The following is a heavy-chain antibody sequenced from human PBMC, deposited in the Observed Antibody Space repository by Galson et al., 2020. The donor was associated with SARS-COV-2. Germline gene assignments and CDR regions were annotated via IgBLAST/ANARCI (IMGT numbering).Heavy chain of an antibody. J-gene: IGHJ4*02. V-gene: IGHV4-61*01. Sequence: PSETLSLTCNVSGGSVSSGTYYWSWIRQPPGKGLEWIGYIYYSGSTNKNPSLKSRVTISLDTSKNQFSLKLSSVTAADTAVYYCASCYGYCDYWGQGTLVTVSS. D-gene: IGHD2-15*01. CDR3: ASCYGYCDY. CDR1: GGSVSSGTYY. CDR2: IYYSGST.